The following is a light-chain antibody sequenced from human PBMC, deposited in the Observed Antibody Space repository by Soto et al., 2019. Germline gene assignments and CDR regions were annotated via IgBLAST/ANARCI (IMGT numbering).Light chain of an antibody. J-gene: IGKJ3*01. CDR3: QQYDTSPLT. V-gene: IGKV3-20*01. CDR1: QSVSSR. CDR2: GAS. Sequence: EIVLTQSPGTLSLSPGERATLSCRASQSVSSRLAWYQQKPGQAPRLLIYGASSRATGIPDRFSGSGSGTDFTLTISRLEPEDFAVYYCQQYDTSPLTFGPGTKVDIK.